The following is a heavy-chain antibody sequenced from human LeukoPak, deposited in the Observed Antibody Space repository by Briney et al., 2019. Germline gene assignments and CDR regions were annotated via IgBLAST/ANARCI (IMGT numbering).Heavy chain of an antibody. Sequence: GGSLRLSCAASGFTFSSYAMHWVRQAPGKGLEWVAVISYDGSNKYYADSVKGRFTISRDNSKNTLYLQMNSLRAEDTAVYYCARAKNSSWLALLDPWGQGTLVTVSS. CDR3: ARAKNSSWLALLDP. D-gene: IGHD6-13*01. J-gene: IGHJ5*02. CDR2: ISYDGSNK. CDR1: GFTFSSYA. V-gene: IGHV3-30-3*01.